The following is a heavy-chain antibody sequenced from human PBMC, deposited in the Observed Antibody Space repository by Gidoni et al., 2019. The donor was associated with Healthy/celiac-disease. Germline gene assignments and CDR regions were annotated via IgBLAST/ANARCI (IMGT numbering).Heavy chain of an antibody. Sequence: QGTLKESGPVLVKPTETLTLTCTVSGFSLSNARMGVSWIRQHPGKALEWLAHIFPNDEKAYSTSLKSRLTISKDTSKSQVVLTMTNMDPVDTATYYCARTRRDDYSNYVDSALYYFDYWGQGTLVTVSS. D-gene: IGHD4-4*01. J-gene: IGHJ4*02. CDR2: IFPNDEK. CDR1: GFSLSNARMG. V-gene: IGHV2-26*01. CDR3: ARTRRDDYSNYVDSALYYFDY.